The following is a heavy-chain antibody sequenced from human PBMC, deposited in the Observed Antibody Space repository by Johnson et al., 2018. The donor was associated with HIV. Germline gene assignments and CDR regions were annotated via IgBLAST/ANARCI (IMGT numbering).Heavy chain of an antibody. V-gene: IGHV3-33*03. J-gene: IGHJ3*02. CDR1: GFTFSSYG. CDR3: AKDVGNYWPDAFDI. Sequence: QVQLVESGGGVVQPGRSLRLSCAASGFTFSSYGMHWVRQAPGKGLEWVAVIWFDGSNKYYADSVKGRFTISRDTSKDTLYLQMNSLRPEDTAVFYCAKDVGNYWPDAFDIWGQGTMVTVSS. D-gene: IGHD5-24*01. CDR2: IWFDGSNK.